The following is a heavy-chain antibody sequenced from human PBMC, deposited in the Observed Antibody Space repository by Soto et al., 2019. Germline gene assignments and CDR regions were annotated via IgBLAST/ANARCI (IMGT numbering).Heavy chain of an antibody. V-gene: IGHV3-23*01. D-gene: IGHD4-17*01. CDR1: RFIFGRHA. Sequence: EVQLLESGGGLVQPGGSLRLSCAASRFIFGRHAINWVRQVPGKGLEWVSVISGSGGRTYYADSVKGRFTISRDNSKNTVYLQMNSLRAEDTAVYYCAKDYGTHDDGDTNWFDPWGQGTLVTVSS. J-gene: IGHJ5*02. CDR2: ISGSGGRT. CDR3: AKDYGTHDDGDTNWFDP.